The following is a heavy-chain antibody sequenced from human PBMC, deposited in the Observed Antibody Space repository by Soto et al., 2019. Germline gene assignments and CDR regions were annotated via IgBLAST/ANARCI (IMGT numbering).Heavy chain of an antibody. CDR2: ISGSGGST. V-gene: IGHV3-23*01. D-gene: IGHD3-10*01. CDR3: AKDQGHYYQGLGY. CDR1: GFTFSSYA. Sequence: GGSLILSCAASGFTFSSYAMSWVRQAPGKGLEWVSAISGSGGSTYYADSVKGRFTISRDNSKNTLYLQMNSLRAEDTAVYYCAKDQGHYYQGLGYWGQGTLVTVSS. J-gene: IGHJ4*02.